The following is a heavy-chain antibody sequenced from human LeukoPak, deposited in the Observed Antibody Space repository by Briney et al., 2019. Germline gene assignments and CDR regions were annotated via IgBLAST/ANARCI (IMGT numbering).Heavy chain of an antibody. V-gene: IGHV1-2*02. D-gene: IGHD4-17*01. Sequence: ASVKVSCKASGYTFTGYYMHWVRQAPGQGLEWMGWINPNSGGTNYAQKFQGRVTMTRDTSISTAYMELSRLRSDDTAVYYCARDQTTVTHYYYYYYMDVWGKGTTVTISS. CDR2: INPNSGGT. CDR3: ARDQTTVTHYYYYYYMDV. J-gene: IGHJ6*03. CDR1: GYTFTGYY.